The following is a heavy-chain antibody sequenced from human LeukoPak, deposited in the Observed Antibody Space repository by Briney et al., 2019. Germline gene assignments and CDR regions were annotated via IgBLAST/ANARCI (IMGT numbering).Heavy chain of an antibody. J-gene: IGHJ5*02. Sequence: SETLSLTCIVSGYSISSVYYWGWIRQPPGKGLEWIGSIYYSGSTYYNPSLKSRVTISVDTSKNQFSLKLSSVTAADTAMYYCARNRYYYGSGNYGVPNWFDPWGQGTLVTVSS. CDR3: ARNRYYYGSGNYGVPNWFDP. D-gene: IGHD3-10*01. CDR1: GYSISSVYY. V-gene: IGHV4-38-2*02. CDR2: IYYSGST.